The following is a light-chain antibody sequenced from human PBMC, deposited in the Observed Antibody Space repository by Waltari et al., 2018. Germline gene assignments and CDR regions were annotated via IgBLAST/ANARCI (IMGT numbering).Light chain of an antibody. Sequence: IQLTQSPSSLSASVGDRVTITCRASQGISSSLAWYQQKPGKAPNLLIYAAFTLQSGVPSRFSGSGSGTDFTLTISSLQPEDFATYYCQQFNTYPLTFGQGTRLEIK. CDR1: QGISSS. J-gene: IGKJ5*01. CDR3: QQFNTYPLT. CDR2: AAF. V-gene: IGKV1-9*01.